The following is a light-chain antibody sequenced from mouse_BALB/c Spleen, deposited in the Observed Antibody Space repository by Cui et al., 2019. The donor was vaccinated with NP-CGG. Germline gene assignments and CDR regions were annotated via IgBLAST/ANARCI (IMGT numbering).Light chain of an antibody. CDR3: ALWYSNHWV. J-gene: IGLJ1*01. CDR1: TGAVTIRNY. V-gene: IGLV1*01. Sequence: QAVVTQESALNTSPGETVTLTCRSSTGAVTIRNYANWVQEKPDHLFTGLIGGTNNRAPGVPARFSGSLIGDKAALTITGAQTEDEAIYFCALWYSNHWVFGGGTKLTVL. CDR2: GTN.